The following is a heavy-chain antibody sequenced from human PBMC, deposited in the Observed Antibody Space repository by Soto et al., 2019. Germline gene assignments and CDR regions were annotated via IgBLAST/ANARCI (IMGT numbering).Heavy chain of an antibody. D-gene: IGHD2-8*02. CDR3: ARYKITGLFDY. Sequence: QVQLQQWGAGLLKPSETLSLTCAVYGGSFSGYSWTWIRQRPGTGLEWVGEIKHSESTNYNTSLKRRATISVDTARNQSSLNLAAVNAADTEVYYCARYKITGLFDYWGQGTLVTVSS. CDR1: GGSFSGYS. CDR2: IKHSEST. J-gene: IGHJ4*02. V-gene: IGHV4-34*01.